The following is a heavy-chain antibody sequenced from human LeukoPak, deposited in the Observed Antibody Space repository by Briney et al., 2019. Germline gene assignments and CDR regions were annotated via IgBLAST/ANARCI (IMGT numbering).Heavy chain of an antibody. Sequence: GGSLRLSCAASGFTFTTYDMHWVRQATGKGLEWVSAIGTAGDTYYPGSVKGRFTISRDNAKNSLYLQMNSLRAEDTAVYYCARDRSHQRRFHSSREENWFDPWGQGTLVTVSS. D-gene: IGHD6-13*01. CDR2: IGTAGDT. CDR3: ARDRSHQRRFHSSREENWFDP. CDR1: GFTFTTYD. V-gene: IGHV3-13*01. J-gene: IGHJ5*02.